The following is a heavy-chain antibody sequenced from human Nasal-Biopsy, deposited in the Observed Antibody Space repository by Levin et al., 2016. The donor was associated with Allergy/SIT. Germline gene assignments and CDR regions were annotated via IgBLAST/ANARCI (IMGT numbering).Heavy chain of an antibody. V-gene: IGHV4-39*01. CDR1: GGSISRSSYY. Sequence: SETLSLTCTVSGGSISRSSYYWGWIRQPPGKGLEWIGSIYYSGTTYYNPSLKSRVTISVDTSKNQFSLKLSSVAAADTAVYYCTRHGGSTEGALGYWGQGTLVTVSS. CDR2: IYYSGTT. CDR3: TRHGGSTEGALGY. D-gene: IGHD1-26*01. J-gene: IGHJ4*02.